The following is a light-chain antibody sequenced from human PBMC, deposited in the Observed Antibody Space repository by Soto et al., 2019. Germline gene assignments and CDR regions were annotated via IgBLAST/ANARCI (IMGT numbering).Light chain of an antibody. CDR2: EVS. V-gene: IGLV2-23*02. CDR3: CSYAGSTTQTYV. J-gene: IGLJ1*01. CDR1: HSDVGSYNL. Sequence: QSALTQPASVSGSPGQSITISCTGTHSDVGSYNLVSWYQQHPGKAPKVIIYEVSERPSGVSDRFSGSKSGNTASLMISGLQAADEADYYCCSYAGSTTQTYVFGSGTKLTVL.